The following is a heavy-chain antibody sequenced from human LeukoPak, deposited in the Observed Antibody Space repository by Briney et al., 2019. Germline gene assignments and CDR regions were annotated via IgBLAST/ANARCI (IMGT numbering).Heavy chain of an antibody. J-gene: IGHJ4*02. V-gene: IGHV1-2*02. CDR3: ARAYGSGSYGDY. Sequence: ASVKVSCKASGYSFTGYYMFWVRQAPGQGLKWMGWLNPNSGDTNYAQKFQGRVTMTRDTSIGTAYMELSRLTSDDTAVYYCARAYGSGSYGDYWGQGTLVTVSS. CDR1: GYSFTGYY. CDR2: LNPNSGDT. D-gene: IGHD3-10*01.